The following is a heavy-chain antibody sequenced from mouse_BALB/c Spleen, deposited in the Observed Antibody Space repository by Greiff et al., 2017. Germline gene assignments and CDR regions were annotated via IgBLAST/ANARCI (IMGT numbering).Heavy chain of an antibody. Sequence: QVQLKESGAELARPGASVKLSCKASGYTFTDYYINWVKQRTGQGLEWIGEIYPGSGNTYYNEKFKGKATLTADKSSSTAYMQLSSLTSEDSAVYFCARRRYYDYAMDYWGQGTSVTVSS. D-gene: IGHD2-4*01. J-gene: IGHJ4*01. CDR2: IYPGSGNT. V-gene: IGHV1-77*01. CDR3: ARRRYYDYAMDY. CDR1: GYTFTDYY.